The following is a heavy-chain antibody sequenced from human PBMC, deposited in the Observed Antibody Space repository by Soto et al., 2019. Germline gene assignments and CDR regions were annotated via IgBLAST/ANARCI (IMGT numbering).Heavy chain of an antibody. CDR3: ARAMGGWGTYYYYYGMDV. CDR2: VYYSGAT. V-gene: IGHV4-59*01. CDR1: GDSMTNNY. J-gene: IGHJ6*02. D-gene: IGHD3-16*01. Sequence: LSLTCTVSGDSMTNNYWGWIRQPPGKGLEWIGYVYYSGATNYNPSLKSRVSMSPDPSRNQFSLRLTSVTAADTAVYYCARAMGGWGTYYYYYGMDVWGQGTMVTVSS.